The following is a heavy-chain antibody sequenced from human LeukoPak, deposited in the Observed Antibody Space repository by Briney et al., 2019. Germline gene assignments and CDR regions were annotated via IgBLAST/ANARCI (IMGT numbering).Heavy chain of an antibody. CDR2: ISYSWSP. D-gene: IGHD2-15*01. V-gene: IGHV4-59*08. CDR3: AKIGPSWGGGWDDASDI. Sequence: SETLSLTCIVSGGSLNNYYWSWIRQPPGKGLEGIGYISYSWSPNYNPSLKSRLTISVDTSKNQFTLKLSSVTAADTPVYYWAKIGPSWGGGWDDASDISGQGTMVTVSS. CDR1: GGSLNNYY. J-gene: IGHJ3*02.